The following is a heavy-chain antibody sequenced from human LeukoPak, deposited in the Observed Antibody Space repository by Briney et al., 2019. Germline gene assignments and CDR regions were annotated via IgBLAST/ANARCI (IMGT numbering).Heavy chain of an antibody. Sequence: ASVKVSCKPSGYTFTGYYMHWVRQAPGQGLEWMGQINPNSGATNYAQKFQGRVTMTRDTSISTAYMELTTLRSDDTAVYYCAKSIEYCGADCYGYFDLWGRGTLVTVSS. V-gene: IGHV1-2*06. J-gene: IGHJ2*01. CDR3: AKSIEYCGADCYGYFDL. D-gene: IGHD2-21*02. CDR1: GYTFTGYY. CDR2: INPNSGAT.